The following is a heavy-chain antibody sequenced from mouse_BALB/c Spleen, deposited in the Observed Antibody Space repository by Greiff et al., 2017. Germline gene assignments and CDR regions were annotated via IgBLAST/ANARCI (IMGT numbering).Heavy chain of an antibody. CDR2: ISYDGSN. CDR1: GYSITSGYY. Sequence: EVKLQESGPGLVKPSQSLSLTCSVTGYSITSGYYWNWIRQFPGNTLEWMGYISYDGSNNYNPSLKNRISITRDTSKNQFFLKLNSVTTEDTATYYCARGPAYFDYWGQGTTLTVSS. CDR3: ARGPAYFDY. V-gene: IGHV3-6*02. J-gene: IGHJ2*01.